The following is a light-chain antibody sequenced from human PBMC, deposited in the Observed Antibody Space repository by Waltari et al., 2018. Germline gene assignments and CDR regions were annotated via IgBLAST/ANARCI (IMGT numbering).Light chain of an antibody. Sequence: QSVLTQPASVSGSPGQSITISCTGTSSDVGGYNYISLYKQHTGKAPKLMIYDFSKRPSGVFKRFSGSKSGNTASLTISGLQAEDEADYYCNSYTSSSTLVFGGGTKLTVL. CDR2: DFS. CDR1: SSDVGGYNY. J-gene: IGLJ2*01. V-gene: IGLV2-14*03. CDR3: NSYTSSSTLV.